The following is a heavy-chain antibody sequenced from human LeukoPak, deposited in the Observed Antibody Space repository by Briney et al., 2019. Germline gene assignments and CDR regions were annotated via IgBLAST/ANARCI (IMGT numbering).Heavy chain of an antibody. CDR3: ATLVFFRGGAVASY. D-gene: IGHD6-19*01. V-gene: IGHV1-24*01. Sequence: ASVKVSCKVSGYTLTELPMHWVRQAPGKGLEWMGGFDPEDGETIYAQKFQGRVTMTEDTSTDTAYMELSSLRSEDTAVYYCATLVFFRGGAVASYWGQGTLVTVSS. CDR1: GYTLTELP. CDR2: FDPEDGET. J-gene: IGHJ4*02.